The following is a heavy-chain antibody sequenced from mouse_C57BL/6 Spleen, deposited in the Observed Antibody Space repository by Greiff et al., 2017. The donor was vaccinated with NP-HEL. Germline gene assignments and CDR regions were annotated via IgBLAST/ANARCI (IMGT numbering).Heavy chain of an antibody. J-gene: IGHJ4*01. V-gene: IGHV3-6*01. CDR2: ISYDGSN. CDR1: GYSITSGYY. Sequence: DVQLQESGPGLVKPSQSLSLTCSVTGYSITSGYYWNWIRQFPGNKLEWMGYISYDGSNNYNPSLKNRISITRDTSKNQFFLKLNSVTTEDTATYYCAREDRDYAMDYWGQGTSVTVSS. CDR3: AREDRDYAMDY.